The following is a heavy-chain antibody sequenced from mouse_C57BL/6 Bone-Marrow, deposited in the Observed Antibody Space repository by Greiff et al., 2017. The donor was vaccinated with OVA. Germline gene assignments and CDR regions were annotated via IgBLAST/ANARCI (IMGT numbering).Heavy chain of an antibody. V-gene: IGHV10-1*01. CDR3: VRQGYPWFAY. J-gene: IGHJ3*01. CDR1: GFSFNTYA. D-gene: IGHD2-14*01. CDR2: IRSKSNNYAT. Sequence: EVNLVESGGGLVQPKGSLKLSCAASGFSFNTYAMNWVRQAPGKGLEWVARIRSKSNNYATYYADSVKDRFTISRDDSESMLYLQMNNLKTEDTAMYYCVRQGYPWFAYWGQGTLVTVSA.